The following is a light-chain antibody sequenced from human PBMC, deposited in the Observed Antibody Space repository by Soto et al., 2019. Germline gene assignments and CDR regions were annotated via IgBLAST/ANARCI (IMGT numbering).Light chain of an antibody. CDR2: WAS. Sequence: DIVMTQSPDSLAVSLGERATINCKSSQSVLYNSNNKNYLAWYQQRPGQPPKLLIYWASTRESGVPDRFSGSGSGTDFTLTITSLQAEDVAVYYCQQYEITPPTFGQGTKLEIK. V-gene: IGKV4-1*01. CDR3: QQYEITPPT. CDR1: QSVLYNSNNKNY. J-gene: IGKJ2*01.